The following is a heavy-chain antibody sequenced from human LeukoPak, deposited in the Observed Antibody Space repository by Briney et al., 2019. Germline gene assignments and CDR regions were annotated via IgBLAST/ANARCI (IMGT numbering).Heavy chain of an antibody. CDR1: GFTFDDYG. Sequence: PGGSLRLSCAASGFTFDDYGMSWVRQAPGKGLEWVSGINWNGGSTGYADSVKGRFTISRDNSKNSLYLQMNSLRAEDTALYYCAKDIFRDFWSGFHAGAFDIWGQGTMVTVSS. V-gene: IGHV3-20*04. D-gene: IGHD3-3*01. CDR2: INWNGGST. J-gene: IGHJ3*02. CDR3: AKDIFRDFWSGFHAGAFDI.